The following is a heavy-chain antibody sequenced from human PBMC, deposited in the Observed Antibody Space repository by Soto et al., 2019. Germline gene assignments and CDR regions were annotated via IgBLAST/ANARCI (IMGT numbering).Heavy chain of an antibody. J-gene: IGHJ6*02. D-gene: IGHD1-26*01. V-gene: IGHV3-30*18. CDR1: GFTFRSFG. CDR2: ISYDGTNK. Sequence: GGSLRLSCAAFGFTFRSFGMHWIRQAPGKGLEWVALISYDGTNKYYADSVRGRFTISRDNSKNTLYLEMNTLRVEDTAVYYCAKDGRVAGYYYYGMDVWGQGTTVTVSS. CDR3: AKDGRVAGYYYYGMDV.